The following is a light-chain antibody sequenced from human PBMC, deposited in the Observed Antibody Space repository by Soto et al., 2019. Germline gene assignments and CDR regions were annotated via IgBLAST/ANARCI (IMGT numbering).Light chain of an antibody. Sequence: DIQMTQSPSSLSASIGDRVTITCQASRDISVYLNWYQHKPGKPPKLLVYDASNLQTGVPSRFSGSGSGTHFTLTISSLQPDDIATYYCQQYDTFPPYTFGQGTKLEIK. CDR3: QQYDTFPPYT. J-gene: IGKJ2*01. V-gene: IGKV1-33*01. CDR1: RDISVY. CDR2: DAS.